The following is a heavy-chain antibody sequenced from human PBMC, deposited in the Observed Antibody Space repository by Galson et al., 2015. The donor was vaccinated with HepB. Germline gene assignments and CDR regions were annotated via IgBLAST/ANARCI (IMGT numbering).Heavy chain of an antibody. Sequence: SLRLSCAASGFRFAYYGMSWVRQAPGKGLEWLSSITNTGGSTYYADSVKGRFTISRDNSKNTVYLQLNNVKAEDSAVYYCAKYSILASSYFYGIDVWGQGTTVTVSS. J-gene: IGHJ6*02. CDR3: AKYSILASSYFYGIDV. CDR2: ITNTGGST. CDR1: GFRFAYYG. D-gene: IGHD2-2*01. V-gene: IGHV3-23*01.